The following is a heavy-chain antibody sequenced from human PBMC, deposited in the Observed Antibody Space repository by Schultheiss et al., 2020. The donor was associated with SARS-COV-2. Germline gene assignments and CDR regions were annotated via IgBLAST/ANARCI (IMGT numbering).Heavy chain of an antibody. V-gene: IGHV3-30*07. CDR2: ISYDGSNK. CDR3: ARVSVVSHDAFDI. Sequence: GESLKISCAASGFTFSSYAMHWVRQAPGKGLEWVAVISYDGSNKYYADSVKGRFTISRDNSKNTLYLQMNSLRAEDTAVYYCARVSVVSHDAFDIWGQGTMVTVSS. J-gene: IGHJ3*02. CDR1: GFTFSSYA. D-gene: IGHD3-22*01.